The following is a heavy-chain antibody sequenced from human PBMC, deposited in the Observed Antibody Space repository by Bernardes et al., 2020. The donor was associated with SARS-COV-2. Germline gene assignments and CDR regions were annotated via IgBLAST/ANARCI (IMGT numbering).Heavy chain of an antibody. V-gene: IGHV4-59*01. CDR3: ARAGLGNTYGLLDN. CDR2: IYYSGST. J-gene: IGHJ4*02. Sequence: SETLSLTCTVSGGSISTYYWSWIRQSPGKGLEWIGYIYYSGSTNYNPSLTGRVTISVDTSKNQFSLRLSSVTAADTAVYYCARAGLGNTYGLLDNWGQGTLVTVSS. D-gene: IGHD5-18*01. CDR1: GGSISTYY.